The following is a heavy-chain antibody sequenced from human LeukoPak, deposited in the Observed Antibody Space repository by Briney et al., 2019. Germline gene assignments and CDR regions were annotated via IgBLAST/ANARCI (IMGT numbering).Heavy chain of an antibody. CDR1: GFTFRSYW. CDR3: ARAGTSIAAAGTFYYYYMDV. J-gene: IGHJ6*03. V-gene: IGHV3-7*01. D-gene: IGHD6-13*01. CDR2: IKQDGSEK. Sequence: GGSLRLSCAASGFTFRSYWMSWVRQAPGKGLEWVANIKQDGSEKYYVDSVKGRFTISRDNAKSSLYLQMNSLRAEDTAVYYCARAGTSIAAAGTFYYYYMDVWGKGTTVTVSS.